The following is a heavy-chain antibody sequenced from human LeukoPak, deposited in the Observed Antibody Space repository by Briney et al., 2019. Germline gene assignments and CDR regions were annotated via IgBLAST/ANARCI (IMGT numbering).Heavy chain of an antibody. CDR1: GYTFTSYG. D-gene: IGHD3-22*01. J-gene: IGHJ4*02. CDR3: ASRGVYYYDSSGRANYYFDY. Sequence: ASVKVSCKASGYTFTSYGISWVRQAPGQGLEWMGWISAYNGNTNYAQKLQGRVTMTTDTSTNTAYMELRSLRSDDTAMYYCASRGVYYYDSSGRANYYFDYWGQGTLVTVSS. CDR2: ISAYNGNT. V-gene: IGHV1-18*04.